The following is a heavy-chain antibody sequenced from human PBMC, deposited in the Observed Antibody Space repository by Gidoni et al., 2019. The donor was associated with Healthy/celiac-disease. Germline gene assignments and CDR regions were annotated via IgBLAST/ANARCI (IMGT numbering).Heavy chain of an antibody. Sequence: QLQLQESGPGLVKPSETLSLTCTVSGGSISSSSYYWGWIRQPPGKWLEWIGSIDYIGSTYYNPSLKSRVTISVDTSKNQFSLKLSSVTAADTAVYYCAREGSYSSVWFDPWGQGTLVTVSS. CDR1: GGSISSSSYY. V-gene: IGHV4-39*07. CDR3: AREGSYSSVWFDP. D-gene: IGHD3-10*01. J-gene: IGHJ5*02. CDR2: IDYIGST.